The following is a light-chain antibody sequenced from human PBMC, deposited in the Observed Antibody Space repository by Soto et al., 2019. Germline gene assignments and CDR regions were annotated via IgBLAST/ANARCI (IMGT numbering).Light chain of an antibody. CDR2: EVS. V-gene: IGLV2-14*01. J-gene: IGLJ1*01. Sequence: QSVLTQPASVSGSPGQSITISCSGSSSDIGSYNYVAWYQQLPGKTPKLMIYEVSNRPSGVSHRFSGSKSGNTASLTISGLQAEDEADYYCISYTGSSTSYVFGTGTQLTVL. CDR1: SSDIGSYNY. CDR3: ISYTGSSTSYV.